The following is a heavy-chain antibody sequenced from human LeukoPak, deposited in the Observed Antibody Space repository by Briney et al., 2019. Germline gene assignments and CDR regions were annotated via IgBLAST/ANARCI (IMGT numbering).Heavy chain of an antibody. D-gene: IGHD1-14*01. CDR3: ARGVEPLAANTLAY. V-gene: IGHV3-23*03. Sequence: PGGSLRLSCAASGFTFSSYAMSWVRQAPGKGLEWVSVLYSDGNTKYADSVQGRFTISRDNSKNTLYPEMNSLSPDDTAVYYCARGVEPLAANTLAYWGQGTLVTVSS. CDR1: GFTFSSYA. J-gene: IGHJ4*02. CDR2: LYSDGNT.